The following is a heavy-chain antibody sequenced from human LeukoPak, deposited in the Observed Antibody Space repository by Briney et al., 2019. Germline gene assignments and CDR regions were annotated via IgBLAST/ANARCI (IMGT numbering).Heavy chain of an antibody. V-gene: IGHV3-74*01. CDR2: IDNDGSDT. CDR3: ARGGFSHGFDV. Sequence: GGSLRLSCAASGFTFRSYWIHWVRQAPGKGLVWVGRIDNDGSDTIYADSVKGRFTVSRDNAKNTLCLQMNSLRAEDTAVYFCARGGFSHGFDVWGQGTVVTVSS. CDR1: GFTFRSYW. J-gene: IGHJ3*01. D-gene: IGHD5-12*01.